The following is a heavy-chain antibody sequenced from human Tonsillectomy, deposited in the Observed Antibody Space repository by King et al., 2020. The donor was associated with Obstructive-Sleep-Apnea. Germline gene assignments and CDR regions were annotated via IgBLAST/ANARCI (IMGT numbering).Heavy chain of an antibody. D-gene: IGHD2-15*01. J-gene: IGHJ4*02. CDR2: IRYDGSNK. CDR3: AKIQPYYCSGGTCYFDSFDY. CDR1: GFSFSRYG. Sequence: VQLVESGGGVVQPGRSLRLSCAASGFSFSRYGMHWVRQAPGKGLEWVAFIRYDGSNKYYADSVKGRFTISRDNSKNTLYLQMNSLRGEDTAVYYCAKIQPYYCSGGTCYFDSFDYWGQGTLVTVSS. V-gene: IGHV3-30*02.